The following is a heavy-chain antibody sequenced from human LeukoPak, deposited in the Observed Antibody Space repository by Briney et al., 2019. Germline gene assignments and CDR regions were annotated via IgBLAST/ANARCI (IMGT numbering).Heavy chain of an antibody. Sequence: GGSLRLSCAASGFTFSSYAMHWVRQAPGKGLEWVAVISYDGGNKYYADSVKGRFTISRDNSKNTLYLQMNSLRAEDTAVYYCARGYCGSGSCSDFDYWGQGTLVTVSS. CDR3: ARGYCGSGSCSDFDY. CDR1: GFTFSSYA. D-gene: IGHD2-15*01. J-gene: IGHJ4*02. V-gene: IGHV3-30-3*01. CDR2: ISYDGGNK.